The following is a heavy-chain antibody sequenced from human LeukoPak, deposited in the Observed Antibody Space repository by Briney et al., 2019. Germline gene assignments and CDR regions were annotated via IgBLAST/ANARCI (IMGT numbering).Heavy chain of an antibody. CDR1: GFTFSSYA. CDR3: AKGGMGFSGSYYVGY. CDR2: ISGSGDST. V-gene: IGHV3-23*01. D-gene: IGHD1-26*01. J-gene: IGHJ4*02. Sequence: GGSLRLSCAASGFTFSSYAMSWVRQAPGKGLEWVSAISGSGDSTYYADSVKGRFTISRDNSKNTLYLQMNSLRAEDTAVYYCAKGGMGFSGSYYVGYWGQGTLVTVSS.